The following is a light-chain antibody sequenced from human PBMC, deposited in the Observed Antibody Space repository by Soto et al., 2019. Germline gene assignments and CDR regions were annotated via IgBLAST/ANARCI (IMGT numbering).Light chain of an antibody. CDR1: QSLLHSNGYNY. Sequence: DIVMTQSPLSLPVTPGEPASISCRSSQSLLHSNGYNYLDWYLQKPGQSPQLLIYLGSNRASGVAERFSGSGSGTDFTLKISRVEAEDVGVYYCMQALQTRLTFGPGTKVEIK. CDR2: LGS. V-gene: IGKV2-28*01. J-gene: IGKJ3*01. CDR3: MQALQTRLT.